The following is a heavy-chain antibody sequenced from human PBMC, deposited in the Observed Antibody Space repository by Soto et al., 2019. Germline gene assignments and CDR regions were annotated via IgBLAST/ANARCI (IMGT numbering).Heavy chain of an antibody. CDR2: VYTSAEGGAT. Sequence: GGSLRLSCAASGFSVTNAWMNWVRQAPGKGLEWVGRVYTSAEGGATNYAAPVKGRFTISRDDSKNTVYLQMNSLMTEDTAVYYCTTGSVEGLWAQGTTVTVSS. J-gene: IGHJ6*02. V-gene: IGHV3-15*07. D-gene: IGHD2-15*01. CDR3: TTGSVEGL. CDR1: GFSVTNAW.